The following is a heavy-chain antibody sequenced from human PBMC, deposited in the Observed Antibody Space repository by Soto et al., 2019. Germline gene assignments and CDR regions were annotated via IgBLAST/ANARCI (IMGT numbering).Heavy chain of an antibody. V-gene: IGHV4-34*01. Sequence: SETLSLTCAVYGGSVNGYYWNWIRQPPGKGLEWIGEINHTGGTHYNPSLKSRVTMSVGTSKNQFSLRLSSVTAADTAIYYCATRITVFGLLIPPFDPWGQGTLVTAPQ. CDR1: GGSVNGYY. CDR3: ATRITVFGLLIPPFDP. D-gene: IGHD3-3*01. CDR2: INHTGGT. J-gene: IGHJ5*02.